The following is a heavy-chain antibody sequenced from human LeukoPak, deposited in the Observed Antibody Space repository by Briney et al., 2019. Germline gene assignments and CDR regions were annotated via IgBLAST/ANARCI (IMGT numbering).Heavy chain of an antibody. V-gene: IGHV3-53*01. CDR1: GFIGRKKM. J-gene: IGHJ4*02. Sequence: TGGSLRLSCAASGFIGRKKMLSWVRQAPGKGLEWLSMLQDGDRIYFGDSVKGRFTISRDNSKNTLYVQVNSLGTEDTAAYYCAKGSYYDSSGSFYFDYWGQGTLVTVSS. CDR3: AKGSYYDSSGSFYFDY. CDR2: LQDGDRI. D-gene: IGHD3-22*01.